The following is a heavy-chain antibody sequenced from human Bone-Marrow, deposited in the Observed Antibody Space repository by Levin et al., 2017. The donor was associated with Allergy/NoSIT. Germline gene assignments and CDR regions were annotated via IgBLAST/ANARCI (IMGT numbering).Heavy chain of an antibody. D-gene: IGHD4-17*01. V-gene: IGHV3-21*01. J-gene: IGHJ6*02. Sequence: GGSLRLSCAASGFXXXXYNMXXXXXXXXKGLEWVSSITRRSDYMYYADSVKGRFIISRDNAKNSLFLQMNSLRVDDTAVYYCAKDRTYGILWNYGMDVWGQGTTVTVSS. CDR3: AKDRTYGILWNYGMDV. CDR2: ITRRSDYM. CDR1: GFXXXXYN.